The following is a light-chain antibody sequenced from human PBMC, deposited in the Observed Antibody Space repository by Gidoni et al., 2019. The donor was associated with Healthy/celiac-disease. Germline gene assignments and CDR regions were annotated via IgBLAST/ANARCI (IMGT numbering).Light chain of an antibody. CDR1: QGIRNY. J-gene: IGKJ2*01. CDR2: AAS. CDR3: LQHNSYPPT. Sequence: IQLTQPPSSLSASVGDRLSITCRASQGIRNYLGWYQQKPGKAPTRLIYAASSLQSGVPSSFSGSGSGTEFTLTISSLQPEDFATYYCLQHNSYPPTFGQXTKLEIK. V-gene: IGKV1-17*01.